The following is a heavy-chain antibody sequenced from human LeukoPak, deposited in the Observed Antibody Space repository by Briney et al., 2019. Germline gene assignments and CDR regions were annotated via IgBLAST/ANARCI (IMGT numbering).Heavy chain of an antibody. D-gene: IGHD1-26*01. J-gene: IGHJ6*03. CDR3: ATGKVGPYNYMDV. CDR1: GFPFSDYS. V-gene: IGHV3-11*04. CDR2: ISSPGTTT. Sequence: GGSLRLSCAASGFPFSDYSMIWIRQAPGKGLEWVSHISSPGTTTLYADSVKGRFTISRDNAKNSLHLQMNTVRADDTAVYYCATGKVGPYNYMDVWGKGTTVTVSS.